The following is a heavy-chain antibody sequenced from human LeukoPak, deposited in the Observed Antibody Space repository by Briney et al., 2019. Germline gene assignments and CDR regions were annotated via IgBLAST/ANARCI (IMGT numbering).Heavy chain of an antibody. V-gene: IGHV4-61*01. D-gene: IGHD6-6*01. Sequence: SETLSLTCTVSGDSVSSGLYYWTWIRQPPGKGLEWIGYIYDSGSTRYNPSLKSRVTILVDMSKNQFSLKLTSVTASDTAVYYCARVDPDSSSTLEVFDYWGQGTLVTVSS. J-gene: IGHJ4*02. CDR3: ARVDPDSSSTLEVFDY. CDR2: IYDSGST. CDR1: GDSVSSGLYY.